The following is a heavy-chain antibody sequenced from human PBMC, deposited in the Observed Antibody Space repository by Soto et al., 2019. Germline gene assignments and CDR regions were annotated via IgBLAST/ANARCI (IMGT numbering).Heavy chain of an antibody. CDR1: GVSISSYY. Sequence: PSETLSLTCTVSGVSISSYYWSWIRQPPGKGLEWIGEINHTGGTHYNPSLKSRVTMSVDTSKNQFSLRLSSVTAADTAIYYCATRITVFGLLIPPFDPWGQGTQVTVSS. CDR2: INHTGGT. D-gene: IGHD3-3*01. V-gene: IGHV4-59*04. J-gene: IGHJ5*02. CDR3: ATRITVFGLLIPPFDP.